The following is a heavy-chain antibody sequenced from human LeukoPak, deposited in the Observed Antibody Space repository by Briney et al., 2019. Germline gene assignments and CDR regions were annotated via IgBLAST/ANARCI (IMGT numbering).Heavy chain of an antibody. V-gene: IGHV3-64D*09. CDR2: ISSNGDST. CDR1: GFTFSNYA. J-gene: IGHJ5*02. D-gene: IGHD3-3*01. Sequence: GESLKISCSASGFTFSNYAMHWVRQAPGKGLEYVSAISSNGDSTYYADSVKGRFIISRDNSKNSLSLQMSSLRPEDTAVYYCVKSASSFGANWFDPWGQGTLVTVSS. CDR3: VKSASSFGANWFDP.